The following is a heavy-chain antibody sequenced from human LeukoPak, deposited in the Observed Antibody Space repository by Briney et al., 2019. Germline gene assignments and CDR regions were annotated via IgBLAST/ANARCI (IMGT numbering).Heavy chain of an antibody. V-gene: IGHV3-30*18. Sequence: PGGSLRLSCAASGFTFSSYGMHWVRQAPGEGLEWVAVISYDGSNKYYADSVKGRFTISRDNSKNTLYLQMNSLRAEDTAVYYCAKGGVGDYWGQGTLVTVSS. CDR2: ISYDGSNK. D-gene: IGHD1-26*01. CDR3: AKGGVGDY. J-gene: IGHJ4*02. CDR1: GFTFSSYG.